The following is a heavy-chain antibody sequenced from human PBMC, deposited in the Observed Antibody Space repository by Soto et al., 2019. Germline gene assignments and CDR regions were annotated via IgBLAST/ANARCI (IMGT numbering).Heavy chain of an antibody. Sequence: PSETLSLTCAVSSGSISSSNWWSWVRQPPGKGLEWVGEIYHSGSTNYNPSLKSRVTISVDKSKNQFSLKLSSVTAADTAVYYCARSVVAAILSDYYYMDVWGKGTTVTVSS. CDR3: ARSVVAAILSDYYYMDV. D-gene: IGHD2-15*01. J-gene: IGHJ6*03. CDR2: IYHSGST. CDR1: SGSISSSNW. V-gene: IGHV4-4*02.